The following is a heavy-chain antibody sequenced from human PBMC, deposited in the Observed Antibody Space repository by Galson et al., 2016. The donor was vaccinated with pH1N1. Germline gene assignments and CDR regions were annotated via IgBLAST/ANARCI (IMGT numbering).Heavy chain of an antibody. CDR3: AKQGPILTGLPTFARNYYHYMDV. Sequence: SLRLSCAASGFTFSSHAMNWVRQAPGKGLEWVSIISGSGGITYYADSVKGRFTISRDNSKSTLSPQVNSLRAEDTAIYYCAKQGPILTGLPTFARNYYHYMDVWGKGTTVTVSS. CDR2: ISGSGGIT. CDR1: GFTFSSHA. V-gene: IGHV3-23*01. D-gene: IGHD2-15*01. J-gene: IGHJ6*03.